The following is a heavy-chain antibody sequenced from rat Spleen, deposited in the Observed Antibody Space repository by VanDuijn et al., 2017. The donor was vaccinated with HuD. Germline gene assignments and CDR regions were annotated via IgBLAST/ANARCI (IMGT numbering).Heavy chain of an antibody. V-gene: IGHV5-29*01. CDR3: ARRTTDYPLDY. Sequence: EVQLVESDGGLVQPGRSLKLSCAASGFTFSDYYMAWVRQAPTKGLEWVATISYDGSSTYYRDSVKGRFTISRDNAKSTLYLQMDSLRSEDTATYYCARRTTDYPLDYWGQGVMVTVSS. J-gene: IGHJ2*01. D-gene: IGHD1-6*01. CDR2: ISYDGSST. CDR1: GFTFSDYY.